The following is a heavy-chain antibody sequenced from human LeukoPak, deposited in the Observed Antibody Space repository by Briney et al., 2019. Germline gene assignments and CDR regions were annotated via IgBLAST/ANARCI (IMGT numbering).Heavy chain of an antibody. CDR2: INHSGST. V-gene: IGHV4-34*01. CDR3: ARGFDAYYYDSSGYYYGYFDY. CDR1: GGSFSGYY. Sequence: SETLSLTCAVYGGSFSGYYWSWTRQPPGKGLEWIGEINHSGSTNYNPSLKSRVTISVDTSKNQFSLKLSSVTAADTAVYYCARGFDAYYYDSSGYYYGYFDYWGQGTLVTVSS. D-gene: IGHD3-22*01. J-gene: IGHJ4*02.